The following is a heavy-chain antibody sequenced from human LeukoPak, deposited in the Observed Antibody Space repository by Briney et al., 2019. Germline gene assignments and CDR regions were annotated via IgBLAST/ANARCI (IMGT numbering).Heavy chain of an antibody. D-gene: IGHD5-24*01. J-gene: IGHJ4*02. V-gene: IGHV4-4*02. CDR2: IYHSGST. CDR1: GGSISSGNW. Sequence: SETLSLTCAVSGGSISSGNWWRWVRQPPGKGLEWIGEIYHSGSTNYNPSLKSRVTISVDKSKNQFSLKLTSVTAADTAVYYCARHWSMATIYFDYWGQGTLVTVSS. CDR3: ARHWSMATIYFDY.